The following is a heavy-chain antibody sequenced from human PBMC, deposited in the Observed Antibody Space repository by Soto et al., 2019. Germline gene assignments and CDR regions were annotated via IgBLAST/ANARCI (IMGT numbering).Heavy chain of an antibody. Sequence: SETLSLTCAVSGGSISSSNWWSWIRQPPGKGLEWIGYIYYNGSTNYNPSLKSRVTISVDTTKNQFSLKLSSVTAADTAVYYCARQKFDDGGNPTPLVYWGQGTLVTVPA. D-gene: IGHD4-17*01. J-gene: IGHJ4*02. CDR1: GGSISSSNW. CDR2: IYYNGST. CDR3: ARQKFDDGGNPTPLVY. V-gene: IGHV4-59*08.